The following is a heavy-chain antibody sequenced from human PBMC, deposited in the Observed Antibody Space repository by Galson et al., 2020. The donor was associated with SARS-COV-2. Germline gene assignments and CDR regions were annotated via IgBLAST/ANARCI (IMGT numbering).Heavy chain of an antibody. Sequence: SETLSLTCTVSGGSISSSSYYWGWIRQPPGKGLEWIGSIYYSGRTYYNPSLKSRVPISVDTSKNQFSLKLSSVTAADTAVYYCARDWITMVRGVMYYYGMDVWGQGTTVTVSS. J-gene: IGHJ6*02. CDR3: ARDWITMVRGVMYYYGMDV. CDR1: GGSISSSSYY. V-gene: IGHV4-39*07. D-gene: IGHD3-10*01. CDR2: IYYSGRT.